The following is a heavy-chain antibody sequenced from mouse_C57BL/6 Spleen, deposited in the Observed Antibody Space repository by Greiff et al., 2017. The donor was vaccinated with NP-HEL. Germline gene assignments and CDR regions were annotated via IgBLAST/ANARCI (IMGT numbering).Heavy chain of an antibody. Sequence: QVQLKESGPELVKPGASVKISCKASGYAFSSSWMNWVKQRPGKGLEWIGRIYPGDGDTNYNGKFKGKATLTADKSSSTAYMQLSSLTSEDSAVYLCARSEDYGNWYFDVWGTGTTVTVSS. CDR1: GYAFSSSW. V-gene: IGHV1-82*01. D-gene: IGHD2-1*01. CDR3: ARSEDYGNWYFDV. J-gene: IGHJ1*03. CDR2: IYPGDGDT.